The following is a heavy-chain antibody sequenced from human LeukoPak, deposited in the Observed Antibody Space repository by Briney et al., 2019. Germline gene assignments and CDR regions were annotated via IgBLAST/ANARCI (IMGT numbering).Heavy chain of an antibody. D-gene: IGHD3-22*01. Sequence: PGGSLRLSCAASGFTFSSYEMNWVRQAPGKGLEWVSYISSSGSTIYYADSVKGRFTISRDNAKNSLYLQMNSPRAEDTAVYYCARPFYYYDSSGMGYYFDYWGQGTLVTVSS. CDR2: ISSSGSTI. V-gene: IGHV3-48*03. CDR1: GFTFSSYE. CDR3: ARPFYYYDSSGMGYYFDY. J-gene: IGHJ4*02.